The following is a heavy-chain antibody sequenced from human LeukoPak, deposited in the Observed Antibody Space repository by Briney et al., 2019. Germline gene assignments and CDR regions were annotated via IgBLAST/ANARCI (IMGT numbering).Heavy chain of an antibody. Sequence: SETLSLTCTVSGGSISSYYWSWIRQPPGKGLEWIGYIYYSGSTNYNPSLKSRVTISVDTSKNQFSLKLSSVTAADTAVYYCATLSRPRWWELFDAFDIWGQGTMVTVSS. CDR3: ATLSRPRWWELFDAFDI. CDR1: GGSISSYY. CDR2: IYYSGST. D-gene: IGHD1-26*01. J-gene: IGHJ3*02. V-gene: IGHV4-59*01.